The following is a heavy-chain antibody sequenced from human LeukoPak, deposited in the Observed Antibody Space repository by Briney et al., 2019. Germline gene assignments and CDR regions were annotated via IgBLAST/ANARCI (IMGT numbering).Heavy chain of an antibody. J-gene: IGHJ6*02. D-gene: IGHD5-24*01. CDR2: IYYSGST. CDR1: GGSISSYY. CDR3: ARGSRDGYNYYYYYGMDV. Sequence: SETLSLTCTVSGGSISSYYWSWIRQPPGNGLEWIGYIYYSGSTNYNPSLKSRVTISVDTSKNQFSLKLSSVTAADTAVYYCARGSRDGYNYYYYYGMDVWGQGTTVTVSS. V-gene: IGHV4-59*01.